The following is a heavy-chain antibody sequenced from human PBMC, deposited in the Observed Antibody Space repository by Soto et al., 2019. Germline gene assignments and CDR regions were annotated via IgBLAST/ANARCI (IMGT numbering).Heavy chain of an antibody. V-gene: IGHV1-2*02. D-gene: IGHD3-3*01. Sequence: GASVKVSCKASGYTFTGYFLHWVRQAPGQGLEWMGWINPDSGGTHYAQRFQGRVTMTRDTSINTAYMELSRLRSDDTAVYYCAREKIFGEVPPYHYNGMDVWGLGTTVTVSS. CDR3: AREKIFGEVPPYHYNGMDV. CDR2: INPDSGGT. CDR1: GYTFTGYF. J-gene: IGHJ6*02.